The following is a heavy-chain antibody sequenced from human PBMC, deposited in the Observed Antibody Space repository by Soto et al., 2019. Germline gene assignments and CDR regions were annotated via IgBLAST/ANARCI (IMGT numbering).Heavy chain of an antibody. Sequence: QVQLQESGPGLVKPSQTLSLTCTVSGGSISSGGYYWSWIRQHPGKGLEWIGYIYYSGSTYYNPSXKXXVXXXXXTXKXXXXXXLXSVTAADXAVYYCAREPSIWGQGTLVTVSS. CDR1: GGSISSGGYY. CDR2: IYYSGST. J-gene: IGHJ4*02. CDR3: AREPSI. V-gene: IGHV4-31*01.